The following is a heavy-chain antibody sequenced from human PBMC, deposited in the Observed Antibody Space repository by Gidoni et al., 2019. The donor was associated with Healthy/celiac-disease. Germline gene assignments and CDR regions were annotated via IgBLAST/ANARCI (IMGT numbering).Heavy chain of an antibody. D-gene: IGHD6-25*01. Sequence: QVQLVESGGGVVQPGRSLRLSCSASGFTFSSYGMHWVRQAPGKGLEWVAVISYDGSNKYYADSVKGRFTISRDNSKNTLYLQMNSLRAEDTAVYYCAKDRGSESPGYSSALDYWGQGTLVTVSS. CDR1: GFTFSSYG. V-gene: IGHV3-30*18. CDR2: ISYDGSNK. J-gene: IGHJ4*02. CDR3: AKDRGSESPGYSSALDY.